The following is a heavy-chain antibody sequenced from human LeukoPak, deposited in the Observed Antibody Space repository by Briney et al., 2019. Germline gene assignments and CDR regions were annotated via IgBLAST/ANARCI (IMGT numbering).Heavy chain of an antibody. CDR2: IRYDGSNK. CDR1: GFTFSSYG. CDR3: VRGGYYQESGGVGGFDI. V-gene: IGHV3-30*02. D-gene: IGHD2-8*02. J-gene: IGHJ3*02. Sequence: GGSLRLSCAASGFTFSSYGMHWVRQAPGKGLEWVAFIRYDGSNKYYADSVKGRFTISRDNSKNTLYLQMNSLRAEDTAVYYCVRGGYYQESGGVGGFDIWGQGTMVTVSS.